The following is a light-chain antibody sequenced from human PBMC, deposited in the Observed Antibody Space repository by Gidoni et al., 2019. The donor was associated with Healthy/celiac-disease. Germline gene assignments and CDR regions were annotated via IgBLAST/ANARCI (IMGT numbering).Light chain of an antibody. CDR3: QVWDSSSDYVV. CDR2: DDS. Sequence: SYVLPQPPSVSVAPGKTARITCGGNNIGSKSVHWSQQKPGQAPVLVVYDDSDRPSGIPERFSGSNSGNTATLTISRVEAGDEADYYSQVWDSSSDYVVFGGGTKLTVL. J-gene: IGLJ2*01. CDR1: NIGSKS. V-gene: IGLV3-21*03.